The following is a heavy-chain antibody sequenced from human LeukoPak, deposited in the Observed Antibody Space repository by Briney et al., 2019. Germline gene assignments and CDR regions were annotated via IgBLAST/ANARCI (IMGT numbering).Heavy chain of an antibody. CDR2: IWYDGSNK. Sequence: GGSLRLSCAASGFTFSSYGMHWVRKAPGKGLEGVAVIWYDGSNKYYVDSVKGRFTISRDNSKNTLYLQMNSLRAEDTAVYYCARDQNEGYGDYFYYFDYWGQGTLVTVSS. D-gene: IGHD4-17*01. CDR3: ARDQNEGYGDYFYYFDY. CDR1: GFTFSSYG. J-gene: IGHJ4*02. V-gene: IGHV3-33*01.